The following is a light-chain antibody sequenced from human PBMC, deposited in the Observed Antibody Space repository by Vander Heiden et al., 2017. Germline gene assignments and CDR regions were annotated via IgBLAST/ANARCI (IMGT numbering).Light chain of an antibody. CDR1: SLRSYY. V-gene: IGLV3-19*01. CDR2: GKN. J-gene: IGLJ2*01. Sequence: VALGQTVRITCQGDSLRSYYASWYQQKPGQAPVLVIYGKNNRPSGIPDRFSGSSSGITASLTITGAQAEDEADYYCNSRDSSGNHVVFGGGTKLTVL. CDR3: NSRDSSGNHVV.